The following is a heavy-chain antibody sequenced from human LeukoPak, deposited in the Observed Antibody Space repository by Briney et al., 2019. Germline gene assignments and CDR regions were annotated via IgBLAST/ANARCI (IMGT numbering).Heavy chain of an antibody. V-gene: IGHV3-30*03. CDR2: ISYDGSNK. CDR3: ARDGGYCSSTNCHLDY. Sequence: GRSLRLSCAASGFTFSSYGMHWVRQAPGKGLEWVAVISYDGSNKYYADSVKGRFTISRDNSKNTLYLQMNSLRAEDTAVYYCARDGGYCSSTNCHLDYWGQGTLVTVSS. D-gene: IGHD2-2*01. CDR1: GFTFSSYG. J-gene: IGHJ4*02.